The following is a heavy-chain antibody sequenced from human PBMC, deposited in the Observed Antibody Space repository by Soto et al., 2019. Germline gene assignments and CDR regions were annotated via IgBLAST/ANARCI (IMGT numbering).Heavy chain of an antibody. CDR3: ARDNRGFGVVPSYYYYGMDV. J-gene: IGHJ6*02. Sequence: QVQLVQSGAEVKKPGSSVKVSCKASGGTFSNYAISWVRQAPGQGLEWMGGIIPIFGTANYAQKFQGRVTITADESTSTAYMELSSLRSEDTAVYYCARDNRGFGVVPSYYYYGMDVWGQGTTVTVSS. D-gene: IGHD3-3*01. V-gene: IGHV1-69*01. CDR1: GGTFSNYA. CDR2: IIPIFGTA.